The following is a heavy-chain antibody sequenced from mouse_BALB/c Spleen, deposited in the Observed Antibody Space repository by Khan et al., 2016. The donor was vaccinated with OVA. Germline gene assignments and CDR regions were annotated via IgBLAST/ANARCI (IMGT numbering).Heavy chain of an antibody. CDR1: GFTFSNYA. Sequence: EVELVESGGGLVKPGGSLKLSCTVSGFTFSNYAMSWVRQTPEKRLEWVATISSGGTYTSYPDSVRGRFTISRDTANNTLYLQMSSPRYDDTAMFYCASTPAYYGGNYFAYWGQGTTLTVSA. V-gene: IGHV5-9-3*01. J-gene: IGHJ2*01. D-gene: IGHD1-1*01. CDR2: ISSGGTYT. CDR3: ASTPAYYGGNYFAY.